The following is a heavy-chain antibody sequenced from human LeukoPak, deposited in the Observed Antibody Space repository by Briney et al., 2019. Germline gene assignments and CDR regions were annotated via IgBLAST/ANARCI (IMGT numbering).Heavy chain of an antibody. D-gene: IGHD4-17*01. V-gene: IGHV1-46*01. Sequence: ASVKVSCKASGYTFTSYYMHWVRQAPGQGLEWMGIINPSGGSTSYAQKFQGRVTMTRDTSTSTVYMELSSLRSEDTAVYYCATSVADYGDYARFDPWGQGTLVTVSS. CDR3: ATSVADYGDYARFDP. CDR2: INPSGGST. J-gene: IGHJ5*02. CDR1: GYTFTSYY.